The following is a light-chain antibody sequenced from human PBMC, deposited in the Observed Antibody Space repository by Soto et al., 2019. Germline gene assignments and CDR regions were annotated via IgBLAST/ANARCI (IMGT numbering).Light chain of an antibody. J-gene: IGKJ4*01. CDR2: GAS. CDR3: QQYNYWPPVT. Sequence: EIVMTQSPVTLSLSPGERATLSCRASQTISYNLAWYQQKPGQAPRLLIYGASTRATGIPARFSGTGSGTEYTLTISSLQSEDFVVYFCQQYNYWPPVTFGGGTRVDIK. V-gene: IGKV3-15*01. CDR1: QTISYN.